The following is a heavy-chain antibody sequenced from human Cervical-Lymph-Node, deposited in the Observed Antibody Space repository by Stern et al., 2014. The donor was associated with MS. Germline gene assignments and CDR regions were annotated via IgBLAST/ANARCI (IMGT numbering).Heavy chain of an antibody. V-gene: IGHV1-58*01. Sequence: MQLVESGPEVKKPGTSVKVSCKASGFTFTSSAVQWVRQARGQRLEWIGWIVVGSGNTNYAQKFQGRVTISRDMSTSIAYMELSSLRSEDTAVYYCAAGPPYGGKALLGYWGQGTLVTVSS. CDR1: GFTFTSSA. D-gene: IGHD4-23*01. CDR3: AAGPPYGGKALLGY. J-gene: IGHJ4*02. CDR2: IVVGSGNT.